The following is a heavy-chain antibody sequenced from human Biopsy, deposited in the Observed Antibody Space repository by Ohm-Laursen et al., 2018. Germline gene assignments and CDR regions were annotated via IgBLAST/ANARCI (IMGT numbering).Heavy chain of an antibody. CDR2: INTSGRTI. CDR3: ARAAALSKSDY. V-gene: IGHV3-11*01. CDR1: GFSFSDYY. D-gene: IGHD6-25*01. J-gene: IGHJ4*02. Sequence: SLRPSCAASGFSFSDYYMSWVRQVPGKGLEWLAYINTSGRTIYYSDSVRGRFTISRDNAENSLFLQMDSLRAEDTGVYYCARAAALSKSDYWGQGILVTVSS.